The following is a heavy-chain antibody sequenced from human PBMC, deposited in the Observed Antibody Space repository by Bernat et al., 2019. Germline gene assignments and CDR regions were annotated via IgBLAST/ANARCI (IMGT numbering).Heavy chain of an antibody. Sequence: QLQLQESGPGLVKPSETLSLTCTVSGGSISSSSYYWGWIRQPPGKGLEWIGSIYYSGSTYYNPSLKSRVTISVDTSKNQFSLKLSSVTAADTAVYYCARVVRYDILTPRGGFFDYWGQGTLVTVSS. V-gene: IGHV4-39*01. CDR3: ARVVRYDILTPRGGFFDY. CDR2: IYYSGST. D-gene: IGHD3-9*01. J-gene: IGHJ4*02. CDR1: GGSISSSSYY.